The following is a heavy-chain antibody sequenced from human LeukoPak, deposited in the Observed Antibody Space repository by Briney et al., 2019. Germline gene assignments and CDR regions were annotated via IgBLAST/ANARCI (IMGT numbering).Heavy chain of an antibody. Sequence: GEALRLCCAAYGFTVSSDYRNWVRQAPGKGLELVSVIYSGGSTYYADSVKGRFTISRDNSKNTLYLQMNSLRPEDTAVYYCARDRGSYAWDYWGQGTLVTVSS. D-gene: IGHD5-12*01. CDR1: GFTVSSDY. J-gene: IGHJ4*02. CDR2: IYSGGST. CDR3: ARDRGSYAWDY. V-gene: IGHV3-66*02.